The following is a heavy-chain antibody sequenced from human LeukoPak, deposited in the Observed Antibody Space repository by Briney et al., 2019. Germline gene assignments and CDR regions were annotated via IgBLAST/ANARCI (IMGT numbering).Heavy chain of an antibody. CDR3: ARDRGAFDI. D-gene: IGHD5-24*01. Sequence: GGSLRLSCAASGFTFSTFAMLWVRQPPGKGLEWVSSIFPSGGEIHYADSVRGRFTISRDNSKSILSLQMNSLRAEDTAVYYCARDRGAFDIWGQGTMVTVSS. CDR1: GFTFSTFA. J-gene: IGHJ3*02. V-gene: IGHV3-23*01. CDR2: IFPSGGEI.